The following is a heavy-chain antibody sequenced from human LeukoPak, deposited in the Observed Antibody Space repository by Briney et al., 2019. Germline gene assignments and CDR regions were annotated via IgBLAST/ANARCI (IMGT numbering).Heavy chain of an antibody. Sequence: GGSLRLSCAASGSTFSSYSMNWVRQAPGKGLEWVSYISSSSSTIYYADSVKGRFTISRDNAKNSLYLQMNSLRAEDTAVYYCARMTDYDFWSGYSVSWFDPWGQGTLVTVSS. V-gene: IGHV3-48*01. D-gene: IGHD3-3*01. J-gene: IGHJ5*02. CDR3: ARMTDYDFWSGYSVSWFDP. CDR2: ISSSSSTI. CDR1: GSTFSSYS.